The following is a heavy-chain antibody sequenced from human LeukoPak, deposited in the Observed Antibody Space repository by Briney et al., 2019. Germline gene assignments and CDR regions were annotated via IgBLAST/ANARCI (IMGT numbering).Heavy chain of an antibody. CDR1: GGSFSGCY. Sequence: SETLSLTCAVYGGSFSGCYWSWIRQPPGKGLEWIGEINHSGSTNYNPSLKSRVTISVDTSKNQFSLKLSSVTAADTAVYYCARTYYDSSGYYQTLPPYYFDYWGQGTLVTVSS. D-gene: IGHD3-22*01. CDR2: INHSGST. J-gene: IGHJ4*02. V-gene: IGHV4-34*01. CDR3: ARTYYDSSGYYQTLPPYYFDY.